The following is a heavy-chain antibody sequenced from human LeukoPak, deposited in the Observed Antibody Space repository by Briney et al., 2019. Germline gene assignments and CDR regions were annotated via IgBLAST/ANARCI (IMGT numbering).Heavy chain of an antibody. D-gene: IGHD3-3*02. V-gene: IGHV1-18*01. CDR2: VSPSHTTR. Sequence: GASVKLSCKASGYTLRQYSISWVRQAPGKGFEWMGWVSPSHTTRVYAQEFQGRVTMTADTNTNTVSMELRSLRFDDTAVYFCARDYILPLETDNGDGFAIWGQGTVVTVSS. CDR1: GYTLRQYS. J-gene: IGHJ3*02. CDR3: ARDYILPLETDNGDGFAI.